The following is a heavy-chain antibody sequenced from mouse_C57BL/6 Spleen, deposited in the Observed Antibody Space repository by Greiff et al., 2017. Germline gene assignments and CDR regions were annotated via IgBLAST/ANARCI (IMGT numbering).Heavy chain of an antibody. CDR1: GFNIKGYY. D-gene: IGHD1-1*01. Sequence: DVQLQESGAELVKPGASVKLSCTASGFNIKGYYMHWVKQRTEQGLEWIGRIDPEDGETKYVPKFQGKATITADTSSNTAYLQLNSLTSEDTAVYYCARGGSSSYYYALDYWGQGTSVTVSS. CDR3: ARGGSSSYYYALDY. CDR2: IDPEDGET. J-gene: IGHJ4*01. V-gene: IGHV14-2*01.